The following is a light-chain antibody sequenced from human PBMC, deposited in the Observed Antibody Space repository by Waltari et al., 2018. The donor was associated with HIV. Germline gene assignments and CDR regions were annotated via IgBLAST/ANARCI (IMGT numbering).Light chain of an antibody. Sequence: DIQLTQSPSFLSASIGDRVTITCRASQDSSSYLAWYQQKPGKAPKVLIYAVSTLQSGVPSRFSGSGSGTEFTLTITSLQAEDFATYYCHQLNSYPVTFGQGTKVEIK. CDR1: QDSSSY. V-gene: IGKV1-9*01. J-gene: IGKJ1*01. CDR2: AVS. CDR3: HQLNSYPVT.